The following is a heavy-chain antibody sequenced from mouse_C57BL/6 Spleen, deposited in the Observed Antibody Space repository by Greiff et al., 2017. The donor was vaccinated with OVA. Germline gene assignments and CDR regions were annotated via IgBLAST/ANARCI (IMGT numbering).Heavy chain of an antibody. Sequence: EVQLQQSGPELVKPGASVKISCKASGYTFTDYYMNWVKQSHGKSLEWIGDINPNNGGTSYNQKFKGKATLTVDKSSSTAYMELRSLTSEDSAVYYCVREGDDYDVGWYCDVWGTGTTVTVSS. CDR2: INPNNGGT. D-gene: IGHD2-4*01. CDR1: GYTFTDYY. V-gene: IGHV1-26*01. CDR3: VREGDDYDVGWYCDV. J-gene: IGHJ1*03.